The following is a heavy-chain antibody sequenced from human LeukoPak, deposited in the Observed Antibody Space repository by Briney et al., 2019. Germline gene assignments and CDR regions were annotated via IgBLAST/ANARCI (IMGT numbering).Heavy chain of an antibody. J-gene: IGHJ4*02. V-gene: IGHV4-39*07. CDR3: GRDRRATYYYDSSGYYSDF. Sequence: SETLSLTCTVSGGSISSSSYYWGWIRQPPGKGLEWIGSIYYSGSTYYNPSLKSRVTMSVDTSKNQFSLKLSSVTAADTAVYYCGRDRRATYYYDSSGYYSDFWGQGTLVTVSS. CDR1: GGSISSSSYY. CDR2: IYYSGST. D-gene: IGHD3-22*01.